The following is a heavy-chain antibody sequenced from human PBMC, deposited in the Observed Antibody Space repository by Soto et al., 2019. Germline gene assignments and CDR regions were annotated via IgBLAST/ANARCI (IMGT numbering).Heavy chain of an antibody. Sequence: GGSLRLSCAASGFTFSSYVMHWVRQAPGKGLEWVAVISYDGSNKYYADSVKGRFTISRDNSKNTLYLQMNSLRAEDTAVYYCAKRLRRWLQLGYYDGMDVWGQGTMVSV. CDR1: GFTFSSYV. J-gene: IGHJ6*02. CDR2: ISYDGSNK. CDR3: AKRLRRWLQLGYYDGMDV. V-gene: IGHV3-30*18. D-gene: IGHD5-12*01.